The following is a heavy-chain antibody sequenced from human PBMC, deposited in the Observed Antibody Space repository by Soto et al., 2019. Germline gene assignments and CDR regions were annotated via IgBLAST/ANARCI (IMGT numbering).Heavy chain of an antibody. V-gene: IGHV1-2*02. Sequence: GASVKVSCKASGYTFTGYYMHWVRQAPGQGLEWMGWINPNSGDTKYAQKFQGRVTMTRDMSISTAYMELGRLTSDDTAVYYCARVRTYYDSNGSLDYWGQGTLVTVSS. CDR1: GYTFTGYY. D-gene: IGHD3-22*01. CDR2: INPNSGDT. J-gene: IGHJ4*02. CDR3: ARVRTYYDSNGSLDY.